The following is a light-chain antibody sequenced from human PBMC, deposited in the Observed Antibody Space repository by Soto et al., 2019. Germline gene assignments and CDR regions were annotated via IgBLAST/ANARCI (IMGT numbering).Light chain of an antibody. CDR1: SSNIGNNY. J-gene: IGLJ1*01. CDR2: ENN. Sequence: QSVLTQPPSVSAAPGQKVTISCSGSSSNIGNNYVSWYQQLPGTAPKLLIYENNKRPSGIPDRFSGSKSGTSATLGITGLQTWVEADYYCGTWDSSLSALYVFGTGTKVTVL. V-gene: IGLV1-51*02. CDR3: GTWDSSLSALYV.